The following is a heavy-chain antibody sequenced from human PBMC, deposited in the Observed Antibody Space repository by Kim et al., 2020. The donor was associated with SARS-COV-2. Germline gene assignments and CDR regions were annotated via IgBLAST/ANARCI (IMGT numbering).Heavy chain of an antibody. D-gene: IGHD6-6*01. Sequence: ASVKVSCKASGYTFTSYAMHWVRQAPGQRLEWMGWINAGNGNTKYSQKFQGRVTITRDTSASTAYMELSSLRSVDTAVYYCARERRTYSSSLYYGMDVWGQGTTVTVSS. CDR1: GYTFTSYA. J-gene: IGHJ6*02. CDR2: INAGNGNT. V-gene: IGHV1-3*01. CDR3: ARERRTYSSSLYYGMDV.